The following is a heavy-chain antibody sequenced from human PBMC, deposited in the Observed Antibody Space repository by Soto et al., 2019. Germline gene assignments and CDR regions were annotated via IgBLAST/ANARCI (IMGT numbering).Heavy chain of an antibody. CDR3: ARHRNYDFWSGYYTENWFDP. J-gene: IGHJ5*02. CDR1: GGSISSYY. CDR2: IYYSGST. D-gene: IGHD3-3*01. V-gene: IGHV4-59*08. Sequence: QVQLQESGPGLVKPSETLSLTCTVSGGSISSYYWSWIRQPPGKGLEWIGYIYYSGSTNYNPSLKSRVTISVDTSKNQCSLKLSSVTAADTAVYYCARHRNYDFWSGYYTENWFDPWGQGTLFTVSS.